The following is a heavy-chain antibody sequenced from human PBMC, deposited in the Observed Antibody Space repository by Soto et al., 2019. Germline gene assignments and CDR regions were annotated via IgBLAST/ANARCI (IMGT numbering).Heavy chain of an antibody. CDR3: AREHYYYDSGGYFGY. CDR1: GFTFSSYS. Sequence: EVQLVESGGGLVKPGGSLRLSCAASGFTFSSYSMHWVRQAPGKGLEWVSSISSNSNYIYYADSVKGRFTISRDNAKNSLYLQMNSLRGDDTAVYYCAREHYYYDSGGYFGYWGQGTLVTASS. V-gene: IGHV3-21*01. J-gene: IGHJ4*02. CDR2: ISSNSNYI. D-gene: IGHD3-22*01.